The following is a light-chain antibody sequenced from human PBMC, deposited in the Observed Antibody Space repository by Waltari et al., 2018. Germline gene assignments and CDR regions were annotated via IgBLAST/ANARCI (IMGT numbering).Light chain of an antibody. CDR1: QSVSTY. CDR3: QRRDSWPLT. J-gene: IGKJ4*01. V-gene: IGKV3-11*01. CDR2: NAS. Sequence: EIVLTQSPATLSLSPGEGATLSCRASQSVSTYLGWYQQNPGQAPRLLIYNASNRAPGVPARFSGSGSGTDFTLTISSLEPEDFAVYYCQRRDSWPLTFGGGTKVEIK.